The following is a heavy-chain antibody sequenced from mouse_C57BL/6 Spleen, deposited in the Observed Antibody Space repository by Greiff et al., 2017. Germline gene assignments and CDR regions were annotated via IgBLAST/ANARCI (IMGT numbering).Heavy chain of an antibody. CDR3: ARIYGNYGYFDV. D-gene: IGHD2-1*01. Sequence: VQLQQSGPELVKPGASVKISCKASGYSFTSYYIHWVKQRPGQGLEWIGWIYPGSGNTKYNEKFKGKATLTADTSSSTAYMQLSSLTSEDSAVSYCARIYGNYGYFDVWGTGTTVTVSS. J-gene: IGHJ1*03. CDR1: GYSFTSYY. V-gene: IGHV1-66*01. CDR2: IYPGSGNT.